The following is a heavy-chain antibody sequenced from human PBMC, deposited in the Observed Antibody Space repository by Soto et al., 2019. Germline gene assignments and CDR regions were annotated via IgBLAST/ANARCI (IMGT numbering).Heavy chain of an antibody. J-gene: IGHJ6*02. CDR1: GGSISSYY. CDR2: IYYSGST. D-gene: IGHD2-2*03. Sequence: SETLSLTCTVSGGSISSYYWSWIRQPPGKGLEWIGYIYYSGSTYYNPSLKSRVTISVDTSKNQFSLKLSSVTAADTAVYYCARLNGYCVSTGCHGYYGMDVWGQGTTVTVSS. CDR3: ARLNGYCVSTGCHGYYGMDV. V-gene: IGHV4-59*12.